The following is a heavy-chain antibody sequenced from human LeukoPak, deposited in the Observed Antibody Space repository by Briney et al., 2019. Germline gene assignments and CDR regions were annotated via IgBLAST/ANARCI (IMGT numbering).Heavy chain of an antibody. V-gene: IGHV4-30-4*08. CDR1: GGSVSSGSYY. Sequence: PSETLSLTCTVSGGSVSSGSYYWSWIRQPPGKGQEWIGYIYYSGSTYYNPSLKSRVTISVDTSKNQFSLKLSSVTAADTAVYYCAREASVWHDYVWGSYRLAGLFDYWGQGTLVTVSS. J-gene: IGHJ4*02. CDR3: AREASVWHDYVWGSYRLAGLFDY. D-gene: IGHD3-16*02. CDR2: IYYSGST.